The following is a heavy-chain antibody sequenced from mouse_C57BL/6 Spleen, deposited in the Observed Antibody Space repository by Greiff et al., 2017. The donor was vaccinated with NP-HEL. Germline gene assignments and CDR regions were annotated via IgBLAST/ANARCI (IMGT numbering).Heavy chain of an antibody. CDR3: ARGYYDYDGFAY. J-gene: IGHJ3*01. D-gene: IGHD2-4*01. Sequence: VQLVESGPELVKPGASVKISCKASGYAFSSSWMNWVKQRPGKGLEWIGRIYPGDGDTNYNGKFKGQATLTADKSSSTAYMQLSRLTSEDSAVYFCARGYYDYDGFAYWGQGTLVTVSA. CDR1: GYAFSSSW. V-gene: IGHV1-82*01. CDR2: IYPGDGDT.